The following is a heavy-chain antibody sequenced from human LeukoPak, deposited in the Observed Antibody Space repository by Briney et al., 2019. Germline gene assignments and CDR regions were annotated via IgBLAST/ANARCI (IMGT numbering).Heavy chain of an antibody. V-gene: IGHV3-7*03. CDR1: GFTFSSYW. Sequence: GSLRLSCAAPGFTFSSYWMSWVRQAPGKGLEWVANIKQDGSEKYYVDSVKGRFTISRDNAKNSLYLQMNSLRAEDTAVYYCAREQALIAARNAFDIWGQGTMVTVSS. D-gene: IGHD6-6*01. CDR2: IKQDGSEK. J-gene: IGHJ3*02. CDR3: AREQALIAARNAFDI.